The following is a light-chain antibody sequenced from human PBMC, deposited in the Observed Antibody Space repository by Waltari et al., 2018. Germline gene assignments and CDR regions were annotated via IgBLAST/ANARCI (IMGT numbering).Light chain of an antibody. CDR3: QVWDSSSGHRV. Sequence: SYVLTQPPSVSVAPGKTASITCGGNDIGSKSVYWDQQKPGQAPVLVIYYDSDRPSGIPERFSGSNSGNTATLTISSVEAGDEADYYCQVWDSSSGHRVFGGGTKLTVL. V-gene: IGLV3-21*04. J-gene: IGLJ3*02. CDR2: YDS. CDR1: DIGSKS.